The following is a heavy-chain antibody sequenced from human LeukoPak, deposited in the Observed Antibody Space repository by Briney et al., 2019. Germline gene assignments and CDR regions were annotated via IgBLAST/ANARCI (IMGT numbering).Heavy chain of an antibody. CDR2: IKQDGSKK. CDR1: GFPFSSYW. V-gene: IGHV3-7*03. Sequence: GGSLRLSCVASGFPFSSYWMTWVRQAPGKGLEWVANIKQDGSKKSYVDSVKGRFTISRDNAKNSLYLQMNSLRAEDTAVYYCAKDKGLRFLEWLSSHRYFDYWGQGTLVTVSS. CDR3: AKDKGLRFLEWLSSHRYFDY. D-gene: IGHD3-3*01. J-gene: IGHJ4*02.